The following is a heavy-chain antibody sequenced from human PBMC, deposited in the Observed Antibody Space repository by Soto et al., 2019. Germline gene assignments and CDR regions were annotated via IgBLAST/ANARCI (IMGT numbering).Heavy chain of an antibody. CDR1: GDCFSINSAG. Sequence: LSLTCAITGDCFSINSAGWSWVRQSPSRGLEWLGRTYYRSKWYYEYAVSVRGRITINPDTSKKQYSLQLNSVTPEDTAVYFCARGEQYRGRIFDYWGKGTLGTVSS. J-gene: IGHJ4*01. V-gene: IGHV6-1*01. D-gene: IGHD1-26*01. CDR2: TYYRSKWYY. CDR3: ARGEQYRGRIFDY.